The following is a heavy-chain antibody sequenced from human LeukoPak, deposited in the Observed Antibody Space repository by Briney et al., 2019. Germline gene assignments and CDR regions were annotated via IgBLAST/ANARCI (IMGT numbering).Heavy chain of an antibody. CDR2: ISSSGNTT. J-gene: IGHJ4*02. D-gene: IGHD6-19*01. Sequence: GGSLRLSCAASGFTFDDYGMSWIRQAPGKGLEWVSYISSSGNTTKNADSVKGRFTITRDNAKNSLYLQMNSPRAEDTAVYYCARDGGSAWFLDYWGQGTLVTVSS. V-gene: IGHV3-11*04. CDR1: GFTFDDYG. CDR3: ARDGGSAWFLDY.